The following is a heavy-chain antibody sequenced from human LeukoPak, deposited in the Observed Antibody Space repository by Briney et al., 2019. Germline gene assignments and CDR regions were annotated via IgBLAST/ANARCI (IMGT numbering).Heavy chain of an antibody. V-gene: IGHV1-69*05. CDR2: IIPIFGTA. CDR1: GYTFTSYG. D-gene: IGHD3-3*01. Sequence: ASVKVSCKASGYTFTSYGISWVRQAPGQGLEWMGGIIPIFGTANYAQKFQGRVTITTDESTSTAYMELSSLRSEDTAVYYCARGGVVSYDFWSGWSFDYWGQGTLVTVSS. J-gene: IGHJ4*02. CDR3: ARGGVVSYDFWSGWSFDY.